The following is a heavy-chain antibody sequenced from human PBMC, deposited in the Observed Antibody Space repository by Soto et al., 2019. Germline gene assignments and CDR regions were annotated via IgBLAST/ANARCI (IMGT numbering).Heavy chain of an antibody. J-gene: IGHJ4*02. Sequence: EVQLLESGGGLVQPGGSLRLSCAASGFTFSSYAMSWVRQAPGKGLEWVSAISGSGGSTYYADSVKGRFTISRDNSKNPLLLQKNRRRAGEKAVYYLAPPPLNSRGGGGGVYWGQGTLVTVSS. CDR3: APPPLNSRGGGGGVY. D-gene: IGHD6-19*01. CDR1: GFTFSSYA. CDR2: ISGSGGST. V-gene: IGHV3-23*01.